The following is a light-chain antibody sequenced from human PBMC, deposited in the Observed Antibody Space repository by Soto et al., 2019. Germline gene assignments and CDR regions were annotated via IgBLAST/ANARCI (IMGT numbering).Light chain of an antibody. CDR3: RQYNSYLWT. V-gene: IGKV1-5*03. J-gene: IGKJ1*01. CDR2: KAF. CDR1: QSISSW. Sequence: DIQMTQSPSTLSASVGDRVTITCRASQSISSWLAWYQHKPGKAPKLLIYKAFSLESGVTSRFSGSGSGTEFTLTISSLQPDDFATYYCRQYNSYLWTFGQGTKVEIK.